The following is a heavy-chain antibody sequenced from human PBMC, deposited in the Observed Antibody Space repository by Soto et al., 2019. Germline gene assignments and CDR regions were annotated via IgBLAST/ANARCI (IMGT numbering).Heavy chain of an antibody. Sequence: GGSLRLSCAASGFTFSGKTMYWVRQAPGKGLEWVALITRSGGKIYYADSVKGRFTISRDNSKNTLYLQMNSLRAEDTAVYYCAKVNVGPLREYYFDYWGQGTLVTVSS. CDR2: ITRSGGKI. D-gene: IGHD3-10*01. V-gene: IGHV3-23*01. CDR1: GFTFSGKT. CDR3: AKVNVGPLREYYFDY. J-gene: IGHJ4*02.